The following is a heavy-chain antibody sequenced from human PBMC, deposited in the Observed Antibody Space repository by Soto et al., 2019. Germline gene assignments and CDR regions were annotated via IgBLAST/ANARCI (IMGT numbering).Heavy chain of an antibody. V-gene: IGHV4-61*01. Sequence: PSETLSLTCTVSGGSVSSASYYWSWIRQPPGKGLEWIGYIYYSGSTNYNPSLKSRVTISVDTAKNQFSLKLTSVTAADTAVYFCATEGYSYAYFDYWGHGTMVTVSS. CDR2: IYYSGST. CDR3: ATEGYSYAYFDY. CDR1: GGSVSSASYY. D-gene: IGHD5-18*01. J-gene: IGHJ4*01.